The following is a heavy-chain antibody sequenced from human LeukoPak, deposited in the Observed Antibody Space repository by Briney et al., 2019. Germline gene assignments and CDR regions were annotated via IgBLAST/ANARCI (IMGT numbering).Heavy chain of an antibody. J-gene: IGHJ3*02. CDR1: GGSFSGYY. CDR2: INHSGST. D-gene: IGHD2-21*02. V-gene: IGHV4-34*01. CDR3: ARAPLRVNPTYCGGDCSPDAFDI. Sequence: SETLSLTCAVYGGSFSGYYWSWIRQPPGKGLEWIGEINHSGSTNYNPSLKSRVTISVDTSKNQFSLKLSSVTAADTAVYYCARAPLRVNPTYCGGDCSPDAFDIWGQGTMVTVSS.